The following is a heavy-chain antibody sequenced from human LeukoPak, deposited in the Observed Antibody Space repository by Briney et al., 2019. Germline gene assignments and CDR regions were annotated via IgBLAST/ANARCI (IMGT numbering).Heavy chain of an antibody. D-gene: IGHD1-26*01. V-gene: IGHV3-48*01. CDR3: AGNSGSYYSDWFDP. CDR1: GFTFSSYS. J-gene: IGHJ5*02. Sequence: GGSLRLSCAASGFTFSSYSMNWVRQAPGKGLEWVSYISSSSTIYYADSVKGRFTISRDNAKNSLYLQMNSLRAEDTAVYYCAGNSGSYYSDWFDPWGQGTLVTVSS. CDR2: ISSSSTI.